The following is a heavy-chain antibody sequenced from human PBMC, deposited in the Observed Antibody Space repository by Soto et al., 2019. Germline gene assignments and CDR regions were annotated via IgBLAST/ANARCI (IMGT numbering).Heavy chain of an antibody. V-gene: IGHV3-23*01. CDR3: ARSFGGYYGIDY. CDR2: ISDNGSST. Sequence: GGSLRLSCAASGFTSSSYAMSWVRQAPGKGLEWVAAISDNGSSTYYADSVKGRFTISRDNSKNTLYLQMNSLRAEDTAVYYCARSFGGYYGIDYWGQGTLVTVSS. D-gene: IGHD3-3*01. CDR1: GFTSSSYA. J-gene: IGHJ4*02.